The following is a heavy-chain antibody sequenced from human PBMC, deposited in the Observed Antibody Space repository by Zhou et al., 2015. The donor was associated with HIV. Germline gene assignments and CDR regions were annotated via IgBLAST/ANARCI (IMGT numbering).Heavy chain of an antibody. Sequence: QVQLVQSGAEVKKPGASVKVSCKASGYIFTTYDIYWVRQASGQGLQWMGWMNPNSGNTGYAQKFQGRVTMTRNTSISTAYMELSSLRSEDTAVYYCARGLSISYYYDSSGYYYPYYWGQGTLVTVSS. V-gene: IGHV1-8*01. CDR3: ARGLSISYYYDSSGYYYPYY. J-gene: IGHJ4*02. D-gene: IGHD3-22*01. CDR1: GYIFTTYD. CDR2: MNPNSGNT.